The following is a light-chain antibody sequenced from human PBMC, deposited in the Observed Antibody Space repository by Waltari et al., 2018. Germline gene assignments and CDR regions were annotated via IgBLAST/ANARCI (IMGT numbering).Light chain of an antibody. Sequence: EIVLTQPPGTLSLSPGERATLSCRASQSVSRSLAWYQQKPGQAPRLLIYDASSRATGIPDRFSGGGSGTDFSLTISRLEPEDFAVYYCQKYVSLPATFGQGTKVEIK. CDR2: DAS. J-gene: IGKJ1*01. CDR1: QSVSRS. V-gene: IGKV3-20*01. CDR3: QKYVSLPAT.